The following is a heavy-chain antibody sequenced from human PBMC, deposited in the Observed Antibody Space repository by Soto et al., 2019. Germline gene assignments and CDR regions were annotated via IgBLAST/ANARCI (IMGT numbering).Heavy chain of an antibody. D-gene: IGHD2-15*01. V-gene: IGHV3-23*01. CDR3: ARCSYLDY. J-gene: IGHJ4*02. Sequence: GGSLRLSCAASGFSFGSYALSWVRQAPGKGLEWVSTSSGSEGKTFYADSVKGRFSISSDTSQSTLYLQMNSLSADDTAMYYGARCSYLDYWGQGTRVTVSS. CDR1: GFSFGSYA. CDR2: SSGSEGKT.